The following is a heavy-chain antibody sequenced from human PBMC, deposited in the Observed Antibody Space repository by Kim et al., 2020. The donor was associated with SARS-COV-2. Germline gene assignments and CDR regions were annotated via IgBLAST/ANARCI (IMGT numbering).Heavy chain of an antibody. CDR1: GFTVSSNY. V-gene: IGHV3-53*01. CDR2: IYSGGST. CDR3: AIDGGALVRGVIIFDY. Sequence: GGSLRLSCAASGFTVSSNYMSWVRQAPGKGLEWVSVIYSGGSTYYADSVKGRFTISRDNSKNTLYLQMNSLRAEDTAVYYCAIDGGALVRGVIIFDYWGQGTLVTVSS. J-gene: IGHJ4*02. D-gene: IGHD3-10*01.